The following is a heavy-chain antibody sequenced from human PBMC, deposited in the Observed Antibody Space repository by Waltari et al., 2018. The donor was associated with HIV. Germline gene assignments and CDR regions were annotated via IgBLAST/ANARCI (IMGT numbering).Heavy chain of an antibody. V-gene: IGHV4-30-2*06. Sequence: QLRLQESGSGLLKPSQTLSLTCNVSGGSVGSSGFSWSWIRQSPGKGLEWIGYIYYTGSTYYNPSLKSRVNISLDRSKNQFSLRLSYVSAAETAVYYCARDRFCNGNGCSPSDAFDVWGQGRMVTVSS. CDR3: ARDRFCNGNGCSPSDAFDV. J-gene: IGHJ3*01. D-gene: IGHD2-15*01. CDR1: GGSVGSSGFS. CDR2: IYYTGST.